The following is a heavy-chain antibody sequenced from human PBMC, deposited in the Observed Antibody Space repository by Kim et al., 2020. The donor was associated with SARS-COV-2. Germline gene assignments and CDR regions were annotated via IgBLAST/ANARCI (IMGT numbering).Heavy chain of an antibody. CDR2: IYSGGST. CDR3: AHNHGFYDSSGYYRSHFDY. J-gene: IGHJ4*02. CDR1: GFTVSSNY. D-gene: IGHD3-22*01. V-gene: IGHV3-66*01. Sequence: GGSLRLSCAASGFTVSSNYMSWVRQAPGKGLEWVSVIYSGGSTYYADSVKGRFTISRDNSKNTLYLQMNSLRAEDTAVYYCAHNHGFYDSSGYYRSHFDYWGQGTLVTVSS.